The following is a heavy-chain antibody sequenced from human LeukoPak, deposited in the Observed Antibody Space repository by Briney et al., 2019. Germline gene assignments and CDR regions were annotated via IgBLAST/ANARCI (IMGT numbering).Heavy chain of an antibody. CDR1: GFTFRTYA. CDR2: ISNSGSST. D-gene: IGHD6-13*01. V-gene: IGHV3-23*01. Sequence: GGSLRLSCAASGFTFRTYAMSWVRQAPGKGLEWVSSISNSGSSTYSADSVKGRFTISRDNSKNTLYLQLNSLRAEDTAVYYCARRAAYSSSWWTYFDYWGQGTLVTVSS. CDR3: ARRAAYSSSWWTYFDY. J-gene: IGHJ4*02.